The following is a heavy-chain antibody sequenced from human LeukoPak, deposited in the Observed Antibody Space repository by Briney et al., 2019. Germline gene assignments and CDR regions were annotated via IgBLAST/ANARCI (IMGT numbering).Heavy chain of an antibody. Sequence: SETLSLTCTVSGGSISSSSYYWGWIRQPPGKGLEWIGSIYYSGSTYYNPSLKSRVTISVDTSKNQFSLKLSSVTAADTAVYYCARDNGSYDAFDIWGQGTMVTVSS. CDR2: IYYSGST. CDR3: ARDNGSYDAFDI. V-gene: IGHV4-39*02. CDR1: GGSISSSSYY. D-gene: IGHD1-26*01. J-gene: IGHJ3*02.